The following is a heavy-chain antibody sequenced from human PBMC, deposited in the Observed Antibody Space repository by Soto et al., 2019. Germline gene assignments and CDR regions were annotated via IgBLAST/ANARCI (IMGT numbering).Heavy chain of an antibody. CDR3: SRGILV. Sequence: QVQLQESGPGLVKPSQTLSLTCTVSGGSINSGGYCWSWIRQHPGKGLDWIGCISYGGSTSYNPSLKSRFTISVDTSKHHFSLKLTSVTAADTAVYYCSRGILVWGQGALITVSS. CDR1: GGSINSGGYC. V-gene: IGHV4-31*03. D-gene: IGHD5-18*01. J-gene: IGHJ4*02. CDR2: ISYGGST.